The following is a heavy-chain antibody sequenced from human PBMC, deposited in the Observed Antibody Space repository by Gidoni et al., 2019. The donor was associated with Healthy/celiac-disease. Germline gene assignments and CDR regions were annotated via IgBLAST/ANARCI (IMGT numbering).Heavy chain of an antibody. CDR2: LYHSGST. J-gene: IGHJ4*02. CDR1: GSSLSSSNW. Sequence: QVQLHESGPGLVNPSGTLSLTCAVSGSSLSSSNWCSWFPQPPGKGLEWIGELYHSGSTNYNPSLKSRATISVDKSKNQFSLKLSSVTAADTAVYYCASKASFIVDYWGQGTLVTVSS. V-gene: IGHV4-4*02. CDR3: ASKASFIVDY. D-gene: IGHD2-15*01.